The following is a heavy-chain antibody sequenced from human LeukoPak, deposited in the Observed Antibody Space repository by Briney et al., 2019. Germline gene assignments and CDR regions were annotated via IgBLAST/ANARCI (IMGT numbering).Heavy chain of an antibody. Sequence: GGSLRLSCAASGFTFSSYAMSWVRQAPGKGLEWVSAISGSGGSTYYADSVKGRFTISRDNSKNMLYLQMNSLRAEDTAVYYYAKGKRPYDYVWGSYRYPLDYWGQGTLVTVSS. D-gene: IGHD3-16*02. CDR3: AKGKRPYDYVWGSYRYPLDY. CDR2: ISGSGGST. V-gene: IGHV3-23*01. CDR1: GFTFSSYA. J-gene: IGHJ4*02.